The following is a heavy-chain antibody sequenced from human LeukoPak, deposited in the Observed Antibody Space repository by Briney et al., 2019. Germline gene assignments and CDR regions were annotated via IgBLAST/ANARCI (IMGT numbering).Heavy chain of an antibody. CDR1: GYTFTKYY. CDR3: ARDSSGYDRVDAFDI. CDR2: MNPNSGNT. D-gene: IGHD3-22*01. Sequence: ASVKVSCKASGYTFTKYYIHWVRQATGQGLEWMGWMNPNSGNTGYAQKFQGRVTITRNTSISTAYMELSSLRSEDTAVYYCARDSSGYDRVDAFDIWGQGTMVTVSS. V-gene: IGHV1-8*03. J-gene: IGHJ3*02.